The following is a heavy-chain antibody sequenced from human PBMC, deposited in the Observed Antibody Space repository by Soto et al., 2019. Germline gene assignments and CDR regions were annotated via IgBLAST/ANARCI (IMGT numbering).Heavy chain of an antibody. J-gene: IGHJ6*02. CDR1: GGTLSSYA. D-gene: IGHD3-10*01. Sequence: ASVKVSCKASGGTLSSYAISWVRQAPGQGLEWMGGIIPIFGTANYAQKFQGRVTITADESTSTAYMELSSLRSEDTAVYYCARVGFGELLYSGMDVWGQGSTVTVSS. V-gene: IGHV1-69*13. CDR2: IIPIFGTA. CDR3: ARVGFGELLYSGMDV.